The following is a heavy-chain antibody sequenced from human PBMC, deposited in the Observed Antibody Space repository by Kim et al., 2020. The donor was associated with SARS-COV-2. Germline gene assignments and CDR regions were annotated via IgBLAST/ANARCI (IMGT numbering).Heavy chain of an antibody. Sequence: GGSLRLSCVASGFTFDDYAMHWVRQAPGKGLEWVSGISWNSISIGYADSLKGRFTISRDNAKNSLYLQLNSLRAEDTALYYCVKDSWNGGGLSRGAFDIWGQGTMVTVSS. V-gene: IGHV3-9*01. D-gene: IGHD3-16*01. J-gene: IGHJ3*02. CDR1: GFTFDDYA. CDR2: ISWNSISI. CDR3: VKDSWNGGGLSRGAFDI.